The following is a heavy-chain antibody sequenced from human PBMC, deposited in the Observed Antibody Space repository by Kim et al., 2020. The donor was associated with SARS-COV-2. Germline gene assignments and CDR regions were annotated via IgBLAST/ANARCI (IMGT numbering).Heavy chain of an antibody. CDR2: IKQDGSEK. D-gene: IGHD5-18*01. CDR1: GFTFSSYW. CDR3: ARVLRYSYGYPDGGPPPSYYSGMDV. V-gene: IGHV3-7*01. Sequence: GGSLRLSCAASGFTFSSYWMSWVRQAPGKGLEWVTNIKQDGSEKYYVDSVKGRFTISRDNAKNSLYLQMNSLRAEDTAVYYCARVLRYSYGYPDGGPPPSYYSGMDVWGQGATVTVSS. J-gene: IGHJ6*02.